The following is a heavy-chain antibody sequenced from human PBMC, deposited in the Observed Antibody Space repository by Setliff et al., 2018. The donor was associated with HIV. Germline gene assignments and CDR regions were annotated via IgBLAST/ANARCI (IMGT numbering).Heavy chain of an antibody. J-gene: IGHJ4*02. V-gene: IGHV4-34*01. D-gene: IGHD2-2*01. CDR1: GETFNDFY. CDR2: IKPSEGT. CDR3: ARGPPEYCTSTSCYRFDY. Sequence: SETLSLTCAVYGETFNDFYWSWIRQAPGKGLEWIGEIKPSEGTNNNPSLKSRVTISVDTSKNQFSLRVNSLNDADTAVYYCARGPPEYCTSTSCYRFDYWGQGTLVT.